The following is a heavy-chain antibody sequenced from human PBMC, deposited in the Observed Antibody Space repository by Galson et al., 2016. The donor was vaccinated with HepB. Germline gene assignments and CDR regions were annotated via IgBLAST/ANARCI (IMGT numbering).Heavy chain of an antibody. CDR1: GFTFRSYW. V-gene: IGHV3-7*03. D-gene: IGHD3-3*01. CDR3: AKDIRKEGVFGVVIRSVIDYYGMDV. Sequence: SLRLSCAASGFTFRSYWMSWVRQAPGKGLQWVANVNQDETEKYYLDSVKGRFTISRDNVKNSLYLQMNSLRPEDTALYYCAKDIRKEGVFGVVIRSVIDYYGMDVWGQGTTVTVSS. J-gene: IGHJ6*02. CDR2: VNQDETEK.